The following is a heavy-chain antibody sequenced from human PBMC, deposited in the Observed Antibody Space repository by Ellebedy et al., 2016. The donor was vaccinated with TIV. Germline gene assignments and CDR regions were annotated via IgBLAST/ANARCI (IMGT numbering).Heavy chain of an antibody. CDR2: ISSSSSTI. J-gene: IGHJ6*02. V-gene: IGHV3-48*02. CDR3: ARGAVAGRYYGMDV. CDR1: GFTFSSYS. Sequence: GESLKISXAASGFTFSSYSMDWVRQAPGKGLEWVSYISSSSSTIYYADSVKGRFTISRDNAKNSLYLQMNSLRDEDTAVYYCARGAVAGRYYGMDVWGQGTTVTVSS. D-gene: IGHD6-19*01.